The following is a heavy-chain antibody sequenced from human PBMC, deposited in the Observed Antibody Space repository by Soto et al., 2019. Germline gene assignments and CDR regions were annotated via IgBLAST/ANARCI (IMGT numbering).Heavy chain of an antibody. CDR1: GFTFSSFS. J-gene: IGHJ6*02. D-gene: IGHD1-26*01. CDR2: ISSSTNTI. CDR3: ARAKYSESYTYYYYGMDV. Sequence: SLRLSCVASGFTFSSFSMNWVRQAPGKGLEWISYISSSTNTIYYADSVKGRFTISRDNAKNSLYLQMNSLRDEDTAVYYCARAKYSESYTYYYYGMDVWGQGTTVTVSS. V-gene: IGHV3-48*02.